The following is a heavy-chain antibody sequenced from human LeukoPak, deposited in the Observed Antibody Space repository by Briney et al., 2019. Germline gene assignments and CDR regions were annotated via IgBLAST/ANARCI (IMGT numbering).Heavy chain of an antibody. V-gene: IGHV1-2*02. CDR2: INPNSGGT. J-gene: IGHJ6*03. CDR1: GYTFTAYY. D-gene: IGHD5-18*01. Sequence: GASVKVSCKASGYTFTAYYMHWVRQAPGQGLEWMGWINPNSGGTNYAQKFQGRVTMTRDTSISTAYMELSRLRSDDTAVYYCARDLPRYSYGNYYYYYMDVWGKGTTVTVSS. CDR3: ARDLPRYSYGNYYYYYMDV.